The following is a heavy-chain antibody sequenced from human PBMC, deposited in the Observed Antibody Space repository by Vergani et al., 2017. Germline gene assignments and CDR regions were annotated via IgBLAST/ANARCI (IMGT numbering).Heavy chain of an antibody. CDR2: IGTAGDT. Sequence: EVQLVESGGGLVQPGGSLRLSCAASGFTFSSYDMHWVRQATGKGLEWVSAIGTAGDTYYPGSVKGRFTISRENAKNSLYLQMNSLSAGDTAVYYCAKARAQVWYFDVWGRGTLVTVSS. V-gene: IGHV3-13*04. CDR1: GFTFSSYD. J-gene: IGHJ2*01. CDR3: AKARAQVWYFDV.